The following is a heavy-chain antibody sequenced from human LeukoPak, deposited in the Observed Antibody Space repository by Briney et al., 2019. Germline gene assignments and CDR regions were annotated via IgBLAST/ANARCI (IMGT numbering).Heavy chain of an antibody. D-gene: IGHD3-16*02. Sequence: KPGGSLRLSCAASGFTFSSYSMNWVRQAPGKGLEWVSSISSRSSYIYYADSVKGRFTISRDNTKNSLYLQMNSLRAEDTAVYYCARGVSQYRYDFDYWGQGTLVTVSS. CDR2: ISSRSSYI. CDR3: ARGVSQYRYDFDY. J-gene: IGHJ4*02. CDR1: GFTFSSYS. V-gene: IGHV3-21*01.